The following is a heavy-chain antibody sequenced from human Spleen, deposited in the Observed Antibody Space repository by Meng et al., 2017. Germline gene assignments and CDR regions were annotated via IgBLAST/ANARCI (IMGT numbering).Heavy chain of an antibody. CDR3: ARDPGSTGWPFDY. CDR1: GGSISSSSYY. CDR2: IYYSGST. Sequence: SETLSLTCIVSGGSISSSSYYWGWIRQPPGKGLEWIGSIYYSGSTYYNPSLKSRVTISVDTSKNQFSLKLSSVTAADSAVYYCARDPGSTGWPFDYWGQGTLVTVSS. D-gene: IGHD6-25*01. J-gene: IGHJ4*02. V-gene: IGHV4-39*07.